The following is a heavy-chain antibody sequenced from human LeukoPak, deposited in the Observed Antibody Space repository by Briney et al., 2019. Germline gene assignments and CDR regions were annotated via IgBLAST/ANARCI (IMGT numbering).Heavy chain of an antibody. CDR2: ISSSSSYI. Sequence: GGSLRLSRAASGFTFSSYSMNWVRQAPGKGLEWVSSISSSSSYIYYADSVKGRFTISRDNAKNSLYLQMNSLRAEDTAVYYCARERSTMIVVVINSYSDYWGKGTLVTVSS. J-gene: IGHJ4*02. CDR3: ARERSTMIVVVINSYSDY. D-gene: IGHD3-22*01. CDR1: GFTFSSYS. V-gene: IGHV3-21*01.